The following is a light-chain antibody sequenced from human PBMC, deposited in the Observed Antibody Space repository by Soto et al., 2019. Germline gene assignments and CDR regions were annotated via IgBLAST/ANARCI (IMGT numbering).Light chain of an antibody. J-gene: IGKJ3*01. CDR2: GAS. Sequence: EIVLTQSPGTLSLSPGERATLSCRASESVSSSFLAWYQQKPGLAPRLLIYGASTRATGIPGRCSGGGSGTDFSLTISRLEPEDFAVYFCQQYGSSPFTFGPGTKVDIK. V-gene: IGKV3-20*01. CDR1: ESVSSSF. CDR3: QQYGSSPFT.